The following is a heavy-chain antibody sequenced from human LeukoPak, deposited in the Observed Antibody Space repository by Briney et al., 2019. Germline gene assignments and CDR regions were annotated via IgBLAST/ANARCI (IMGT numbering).Heavy chain of an antibody. J-gene: IGHJ6*02. CDR3: ARRRYYGGFYGMDV. V-gene: IGHV4-4*02. D-gene: IGHD3-10*01. CDR2: IYLYGTT. Sequence: PSETLSLTCSVSIGSISSSKWWSWVRQSPVKGLEWIGEIYLYGTTNYNPSLKSRVTISVDTSKNQFSLKLTSVTAADTAVYYCARRRYYGGFYGMDVWGQGTTVTVSS. CDR1: IGSISSSKW.